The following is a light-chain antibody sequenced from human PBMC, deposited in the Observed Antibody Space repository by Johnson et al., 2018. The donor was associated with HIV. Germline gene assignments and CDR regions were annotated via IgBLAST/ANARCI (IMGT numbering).Light chain of an antibody. CDR3: GTWDSSPSAFV. J-gene: IGLJ1*01. CDR2: DNN. V-gene: IGLV1-51*01. Sequence: QSVLTQPPSVSAAPGQKVTISCSGSSSNIANNYVSWYQQLPGTAPKLLIYDNNKRPSGIPDRFSGSKSGTSATLGITGLQTGDEADYYCGTWDSSPSAFVFGTRTKVTVL. CDR1: SSNIANNY.